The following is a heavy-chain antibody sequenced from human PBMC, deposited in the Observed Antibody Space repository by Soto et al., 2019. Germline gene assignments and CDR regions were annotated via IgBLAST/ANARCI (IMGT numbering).Heavy chain of an antibody. V-gene: IGHV1-46*01. CDR3: ARADSCGWSLTYYYYGMDV. CDR2: INPSGGST. D-gene: IGHD6-19*01. CDR1: GYTFTSYY. J-gene: IGHJ6*02. Sequence: QVQLVQSGAEVKKPGASVKVSCKASGYTFTSYYMHWVRQAPGQGLEWMGIINPSGGSTSYAQKFQGRVTMTRDTSTSTVYMELSSLRSEDTAVYYCARADSCGWSLTYYYYGMDVWGQGTTVTVSS.